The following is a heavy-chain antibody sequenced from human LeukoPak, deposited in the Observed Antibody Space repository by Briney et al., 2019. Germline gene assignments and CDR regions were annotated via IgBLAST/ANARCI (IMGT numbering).Heavy chain of an antibody. CDR2: ISSSSSTI. V-gene: IGHV3-48*04. J-gene: IGHJ4*02. Sequence: GGSLRLSCAASGFTFSSYSMNWVRQAPGKGLEWVSYISSSSSTIYYADSVKGRFTISRDNAKNSLYLQMNSLRAEDTAVYYCARQRSITIFGVVIGNDYWGQGTLVTVSS. D-gene: IGHD3-3*01. CDR1: GFTFSSYS. CDR3: ARQRSITIFGVVIGNDY.